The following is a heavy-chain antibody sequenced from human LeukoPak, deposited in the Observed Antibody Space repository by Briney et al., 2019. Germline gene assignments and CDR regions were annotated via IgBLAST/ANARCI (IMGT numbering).Heavy chain of an antibody. CDR3: ARTYRHRGGYFDY. CDR1: GFTFSSYS. J-gene: IGHJ4*02. D-gene: IGHD1-26*01. CDR2: ISSSSSFI. Sequence: GGSLRLSCAASGFTFSSYSMNWVRQAPGKGLEGVSYISSSSSFIFYVDSVRGRFTISRDNAKNSLYLQMNSLRDEDTAVYYCARTYRHRGGYFDYWGQGALVTVSS. V-gene: IGHV3-48*02.